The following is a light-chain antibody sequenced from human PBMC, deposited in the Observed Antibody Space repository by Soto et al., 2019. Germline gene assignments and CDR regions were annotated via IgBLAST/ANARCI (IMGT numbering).Light chain of an antibody. CDR3: CSYAAPSTYV. Sequence: QSALTQPASVSGSPGQSITISCTGTSSDVGGFNLVSWYQQHPGKPPKLMIYEGSERPSGVSDRFSGSKSGNTASLTISGLQAEDEADYYCCSYAAPSTYVFGTGTKLTVL. V-gene: IGLV2-23*01. CDR1: SSDVGGFNL. J-gene: IGLJ1*01. CDR2: EGS.